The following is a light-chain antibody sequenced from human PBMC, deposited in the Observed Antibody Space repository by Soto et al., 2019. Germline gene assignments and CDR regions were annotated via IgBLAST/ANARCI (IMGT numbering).Light chain of an antibody. V-gene: IGLV1-47*01. CDR3: AAWDDSLSGPL. Sequence: QSVLTQSPSASGTPGQRVIFSCSGTSSNIGTNYVYWYQQLPGTAPKVLIYSNDKRPSGVPNRFSGSKSGTSASLAISGLRSEDEADYYCAAWDDSLSGPLFGGGTKLTVL. J-gene: IGLJ2*01. CDR1: SSNIGTNY. CDR2: SND.